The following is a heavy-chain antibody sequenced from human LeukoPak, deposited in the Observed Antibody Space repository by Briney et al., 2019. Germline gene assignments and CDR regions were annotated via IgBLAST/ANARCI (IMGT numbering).Heavy chain of an antibody. V-gene: IGHV3-23*01. D-gene: IGHD3-16*01. J-gene: IGHJ6*03. Sequence: PGGTLRLSCAASGFTFSSYAMSWVRQAPGKGLEWVSAISGSGGSTYYADSVRGGFTISRDSSKNTLYLQRNSLRAEDTAVYYCAKGLRTGVGPYMGYHYYMDVWGKGATVTVSS. CDR1: GFTFSSYA. CDR3: AKGLRTGVGPYMGYHYYMDV. CDR2: ISGSGGST.